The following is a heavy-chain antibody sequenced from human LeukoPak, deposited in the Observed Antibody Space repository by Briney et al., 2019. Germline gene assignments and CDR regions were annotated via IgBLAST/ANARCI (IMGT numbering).Heavy chain of an antibody. D-gene: IGHD1-7*01. J-gene: IGHJ4*02. CDR2: ISYDGSNK. Sequence: GGSLRRSCAASGITFSSYGSHWVRQAPGKGLKWVAVISYDGSNKYYADSVKGRFTISRDNSKNTLYLQMNSLRAEDTAVYYCAKDLRTGTIDYWGQGTLVTVSS. CDR3: AKDLRTGTIDY. V-gene: IGHV3-30*18. CDR1: GITFSSYG.